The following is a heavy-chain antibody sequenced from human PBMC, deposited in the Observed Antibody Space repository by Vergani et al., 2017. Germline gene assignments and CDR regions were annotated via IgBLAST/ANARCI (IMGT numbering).Heavy chain of an antibody. V-gene: IGHV4-30-4*01. J-gene: IGHJ4*02. Sequence: QVQLPESGPGLVKPSQTLSLTCTVSGGSLSSGDYYWSWIRQPPGKGLEWIGYIYYSGSTYYNPSLKSRVTISVDTSKNQFSLKLSSVTAADTAVYYCARVKWGGYYDSSGYYYPVDYWGQGTLVTVSS. D-gene: IGHD3-22*01. CDR3: ARVKWGGYYDSSGYYYPVDY. CDR2: IYYSGST. CDR1: GGSLSSGDYY.